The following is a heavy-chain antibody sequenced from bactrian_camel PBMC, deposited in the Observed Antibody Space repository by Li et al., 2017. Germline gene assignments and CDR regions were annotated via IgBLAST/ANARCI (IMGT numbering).Heavy chain of an antibody. CDR1: GFPFGSYA. CDR3: AADPACSRPLSGVLQYNY. V-gene: IGHV3S31*01. Sequence: DVQLVESGGGLVQPGGSLMLSCAASGFPFGSYAMSWVRQAPGKGLEWISVINSSGGTTYYADSVKGRFTISRDNAENILSLQMTSLKSEDTARYYCAADPACSRPLSGVLQYNYRGQGTQVTVS. J-gene: IGHJ4*01. D-gene: IGHD1*01. CDR2: INSSGGTT.